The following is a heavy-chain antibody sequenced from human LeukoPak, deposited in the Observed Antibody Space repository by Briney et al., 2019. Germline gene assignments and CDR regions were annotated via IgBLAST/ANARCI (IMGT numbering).Heavy chain of an antibody. V-gene: IGHV3-30*02. J-gene: IGHJ4*02. CDR1: GFTFSSFG. Sequence: GGSLRLYCAASGFTFSSFGMHWVRQAPGKGLEWVAYIQFHGASRFYADSVKGRFTISRDNSKNTLYLQMNNLRPEDTAVYYCAKGPIQDYGDFYFDYWGQGALVTVSP. CDR2: IQFHGASR. CDR3: AKGPIQDYGDFYFDY. D-gene: IGHD4-17*01.